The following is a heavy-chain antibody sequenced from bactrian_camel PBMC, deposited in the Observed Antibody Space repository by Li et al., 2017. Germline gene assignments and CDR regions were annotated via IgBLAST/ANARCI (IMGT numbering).Heavy chain of an antibody. CDR2: ISRTGTI. V-gene: IGHV3S55*01. CDR3: AAVPVKLKTADSAAFVLGSCPAPGFGS. J-gene: IGHJ6*01. Sequence: HVQLVESGAGLVQTGGSLRLSCAASGYSFSSCEMGWYRQAPGKERELVSTISRTGTINYADSVKGRFTFSQDYAKNTIYLLLNTLKPEDTAVYYCAAVPVKLKTADSAAFVLGSCPAPGFGSWGQGTQVTVS. D-gene: IGHD3*01. CDR1: GYSFSSCE.